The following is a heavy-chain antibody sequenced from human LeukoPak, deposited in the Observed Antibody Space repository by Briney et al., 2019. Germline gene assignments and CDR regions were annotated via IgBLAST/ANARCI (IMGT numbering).Heavy chain of an antibody. CDR1: GFPFSIYE. Sequence: GGSLRLSCAVSGFPFSIYEMSWVRQAPGKGLEWVSNIGSSGAAIYYADSVRGRFTISRDNAKNSLYLQMNSLRAEDTAVYYCALLAVASDFDYWGQGALVTVSS. V-gene: IGHV3-48*03. CDR3: ALLAVASDFDY. CDR2: IGSSGAAI. D-gene: IGHD6-19*01. J-gene: IGHJ4*02.